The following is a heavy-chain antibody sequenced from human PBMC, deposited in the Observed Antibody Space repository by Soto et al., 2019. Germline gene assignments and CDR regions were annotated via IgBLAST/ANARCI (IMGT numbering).Heavy chain of an antibody. CDR3: AREGAAPYYYYGMDV. J-gene: IGHJ6*02. V-gene: IGHV4-31*03. D-gene: IGHD6-6*01. CDR2: IYYSGST. Sequence: QVQLQESGPGLVKPSQTLSLTCTVSGGSISSGGYFWSWIRQHPGKGLEWIGFIYYSGSTYYNPSLKSRVTISVDTSKNQFSLKLGSVTAADTAVYYCAREGAAPYYYYGMDVWGQGTIVTVSS. CDR1: GGSISSGGYF.